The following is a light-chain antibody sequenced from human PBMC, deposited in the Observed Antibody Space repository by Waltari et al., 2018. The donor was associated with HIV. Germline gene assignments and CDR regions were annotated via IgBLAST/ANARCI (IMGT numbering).Light chain of an antibody. CDR2: GVS. J-gene: IGLJ1*01. CDR3: SSYTTTATLV. CDR1: SSDISAYNS. V-gene: IGLV2-14*03. Sequence: QSALTQPASVSGSPGQSITIFCIGTSSDISAYNSVAWYQQHPGKAPKLLVYGVSNRPAGFSARFSGSKSGNTASRTISGLQDDDESDYYCSSYTTTATLVFGTGTKVTVL.